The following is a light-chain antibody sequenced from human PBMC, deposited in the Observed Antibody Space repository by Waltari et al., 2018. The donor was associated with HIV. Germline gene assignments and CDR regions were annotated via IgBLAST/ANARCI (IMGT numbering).Light chain of an antibody. CDR2: RNS. J-gene: IGLJ3*02. CDR1: SYNIGDNY. CDR3: AAWDDSLSGWV. Sequence: QSALTQPPSTSGTPGQTVTIPCSGSSYNIGDNYVSWYQQLPGTAPKLLIYRNSQRPSGVRDRFSGSKSGTSASLTINDLRSEDEAEYHCAAWDDSLSGWVFGGGTNLTVL. V-gene: IGLV1-47*01.